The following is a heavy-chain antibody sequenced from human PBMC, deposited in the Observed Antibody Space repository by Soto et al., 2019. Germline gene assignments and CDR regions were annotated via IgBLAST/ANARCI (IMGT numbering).Heavy chain of an antibody. CDR3: ARDYYDKDY. D-gene: IGHD3-22*01. Sequence: GGSLRLSWAASGFTFSDYGMHWVRQAPGQGLEWVTLISYDGSNKYYADSVKGRFTISRDNSKNTLYLQMNSLRAEDTALYYCARDYYDKDYWGQGTLVTVSS. CDR2: ISYDGSNK. J-gene: IGHJ4*02. V-gene: IGHV3-30*03. CDR1: GFTFSDYG.